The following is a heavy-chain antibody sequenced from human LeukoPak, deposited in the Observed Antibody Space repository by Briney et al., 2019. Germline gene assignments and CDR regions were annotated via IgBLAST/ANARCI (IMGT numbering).Heavy chain of an antibody. CDR1: GYTFTSNY. V-gene: IGHV1-2*02. D-gene: IGHD3-10*01. CDR3: AREAVALWFGELLGWFDP. Sequence: ASVKVSCKAFGYTFTSNYMHWVRQAPGQGLEWMGWINPNSGGTNYAKKFQGRVTMTRDTSISTAYMELSRLRSDDTAVYYCAREAVALWFGELLGWFDPWGQGTLVTVSS. J-gene: IGHJ5*02. CDR2: INPNSGGT.